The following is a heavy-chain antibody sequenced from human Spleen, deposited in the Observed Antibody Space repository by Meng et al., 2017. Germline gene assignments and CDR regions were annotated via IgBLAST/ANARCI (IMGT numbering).Heavy chain of an antibody. CDR3: ARGPTTMAHDFDY. CDR2: INHSGST. J-gene: IGHJ4*02. V-gene: IGHV4-34*01. CDR1: GGSFSDYY. D-gene: IGHD4-11*01. Sequence: LPQWGAGLLKPSETLSLHCVVSGGSFSDYYWSWIRQPPGKGLEWIGEINHSGSTNYNPSLESRATISVDTSQNNLSLKLSSVTAADSAVYYCARGPTTMAHDFDYWGQGTLVTVCS.